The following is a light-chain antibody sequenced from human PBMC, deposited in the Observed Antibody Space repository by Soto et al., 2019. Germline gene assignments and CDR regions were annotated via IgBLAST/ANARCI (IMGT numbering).Light chain of an antibody. V-gene: IGKV3-20*01. CDR1: QNISDHN. Sequence: LIQCPYSLSASVGERVIITCLASQNISDHNFARHQQKPGQAPRHLSRSTSNRATGIPDRFSGSGSGTDFTLTFSSLQPKDFAVYYCEYYGTAITFGGGTKV. CDR2: STS. CDR3: EYYGTAIT. J-gene: IGKJ4*01.